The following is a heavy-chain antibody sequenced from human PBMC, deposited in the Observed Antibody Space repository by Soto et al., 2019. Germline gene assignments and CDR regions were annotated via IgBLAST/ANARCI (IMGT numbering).Heavy chain of an antibody. Sequence: EVQLVESGGDLVQPGGSLRLSCAASGFTFSTYSMNWVRLAPGKGLEWISYISSGSTTIYYADSVRGRFTISRDNAKNSLYLQMNSLRAEDTAVYYCAREPYCSGCSCYSFSREYYYYMDVWGKGTTVTVSS. CDR3: AREPYCSGCSCYSFSREYYYYMDV. V-gene: IGHV3-48*01. CDR1: GFTFSTYS. CDR2: ISSGSTTI. D-gene: IGHD2-15*01. J-gene: IGHJ6*03.